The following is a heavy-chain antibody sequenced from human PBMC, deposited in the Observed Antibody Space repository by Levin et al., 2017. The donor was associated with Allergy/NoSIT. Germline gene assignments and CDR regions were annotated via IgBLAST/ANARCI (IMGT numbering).Heavy chain of an antibody. Sequence: GGSLRLSCAASGFTFDDYAMHWVRQAPGKGLEWVSGSSWNSGSIGYADSVKGRFTISRDNAKNSLYLQMNSLRSEDTALYYCAKAAGYSSSGHLDYWGQGTLVTVPS. J-gene: IGHJ4*02. D-gene: IGHD6-13*01. CDR3: AKAAGYSSSGHLDY. V-gene: IGHV3-9*01. CDR2: SSWNSGSI. CDR1: GFTFDDYA.